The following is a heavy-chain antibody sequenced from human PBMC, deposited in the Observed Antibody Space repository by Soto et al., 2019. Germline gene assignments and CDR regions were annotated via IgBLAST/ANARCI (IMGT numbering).Heavy chain of an antibody. J-gene: IGHJ6*02. CDR3: ARDKGGELLKRSGIDV. CDR2: IYRSGST. Sequence: QVQLQESGPGLAKPSQTLSLTCIVSGGSINSHDHYWSWIRQLPGKGLEWIGHIYRSGSTSYNPSLKSRLDISIDTAQNQFSLSLSSVTAADTAVYFCARDKGGELLKRSGIDVWGQGTTVTVSS. CDR1: GGSINSHDHY. D-gene: IGHD1-26*01. V-gene: IGHV4-31*03.